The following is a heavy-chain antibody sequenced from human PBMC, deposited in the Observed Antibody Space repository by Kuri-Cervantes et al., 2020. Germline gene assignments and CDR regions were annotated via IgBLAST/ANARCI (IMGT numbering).Heavy chain of an antibody. CDR3: ARDSSTVTTPDV. V-gene: IGHV1-69*04. J-gene: IGHJ6*02. D-gene: IGHD4-17*01. CDR1: GYTFTGYY. Sequence: SVKVSCKASGYTFTGYYMHWVRQAPEQGLEWMGRIIPILGIANYAQKFQGRVTITADKSTSTAYMELSSLRSEDTAVYYCARDSSTVTTPDVWGQGTTVTVSS. CDR2: IIPILGIA.